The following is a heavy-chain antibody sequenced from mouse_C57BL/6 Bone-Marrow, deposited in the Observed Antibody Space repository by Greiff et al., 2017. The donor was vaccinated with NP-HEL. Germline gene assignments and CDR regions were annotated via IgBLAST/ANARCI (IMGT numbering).Heavy chain of an antibody. CDR3: TRDTAGGFAY. CDR1: GFTFSSYA. J-gene: IGHJ3*01. CDR2: ISSGGDYI. D-gene: IGHD1-2*01. Sequence: VQLKQSGEGLVKPGGSLKLSCAASGFTFSSYAMSWVRQTPEKRLEWVAYISSGGDYIYYADTVKGRFTISRDNARNTLYLQMSSLKSEDTAMYYCTRDTAGGFAYWGQGTLVTVSA. V-gene: IGHV5-9-1*02.